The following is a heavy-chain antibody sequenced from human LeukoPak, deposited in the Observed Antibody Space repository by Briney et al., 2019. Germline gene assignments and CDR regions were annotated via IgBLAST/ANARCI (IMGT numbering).Heavy chain of an antibody. V-gene: IGHV2-5*01. CDR1: GFSLSTSGVG. D-gene: IGHD3/OR15-3a*01. CDR2: IYRHDDK. Sequence: KESGPTLVKPTQTLTLTCTFSGFSLSTSGVGVGWIRQPPGKALEWLAIIYRHDDKRYNPSLESRLTITKDTSKNQVVLTMTNVDPVDTATYYCAHRISFWTGYHFDYWGQGTLVTVSS. J-gene: IGHJ4*02. CDR3: AHRISFWTGYHFDY.